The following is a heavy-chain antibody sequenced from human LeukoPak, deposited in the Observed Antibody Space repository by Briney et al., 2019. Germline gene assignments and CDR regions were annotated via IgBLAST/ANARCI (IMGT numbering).Heavy chain of an antibody. Sequence: GGSLRLSCAASGFTFSSYAMSWVRQAPGKGLEWVSGISGSGSSTYYAGSMKGRFTISGDNSKNTLYLQMNSLRAEDTAVYYCAKGHDDILTGRWFDPWGQGTLVTVSS. CDR2: ISGSGSST. D-gene: IGHD3-9*01. V-gene: IGHV3-23*01. J-gene: IGHJ5*02. CDR1: GFTFSSYA. CDR3: AKGHDDILTGRWFDP.